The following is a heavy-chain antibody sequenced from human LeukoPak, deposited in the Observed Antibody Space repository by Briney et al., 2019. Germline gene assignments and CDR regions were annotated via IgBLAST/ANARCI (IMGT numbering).Heavy chain of an antibody. Sequence: GGSLRLSCAASGFTVSGNYMNWVRQAPGKGLEWVSIIYPNGYTYYADSVKGRFTISRDNSKNTLYLQMNSLRAEDTALYFCARDNSPSDGYILFDDWGQGTLVTVSS. CDR3: ARDNSPSDGYILFDD. D-gene: IGHD5-24*01. V-gene: IGHV3-53*01. CDR2: IYPNGYT. J-gene: IGHJ5*02. CDR1: GFTVSGNY.